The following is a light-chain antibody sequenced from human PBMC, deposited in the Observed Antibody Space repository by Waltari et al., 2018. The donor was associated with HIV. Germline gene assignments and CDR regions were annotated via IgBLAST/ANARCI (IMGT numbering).Light chain of an antibody. J-gene: IGKJ1*01. V-gene: IGKV3-15*01. CDR3: QQYNNWPQA. CDR2: GAS. CDR1: QSISSN. Sequence: EIVMTQSPATLSVSQGERATLSCRASQSISSNLAWYQQKPGQAPRLLIYGASSRATGTPARFSGSGSGTEFTLTISSLQSEDFAVYYCQQYNNWPQAFGQGTKVEIK.